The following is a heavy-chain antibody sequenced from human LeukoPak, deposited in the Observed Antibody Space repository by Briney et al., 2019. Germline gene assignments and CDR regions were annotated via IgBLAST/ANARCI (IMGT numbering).Heavy chain of an antibody. V-gene: IGHV4-39*01. D-gene: IGHD4-17*01. CDR3: ARLYGDYVVDY. Sequence: SETLSLTCTVSGGSISSSSYYWGWIRQPPGKGLEWIGSIYYSGSTYYNPSLKSRVTISVDTSKNQFSLKLSSVTAADMAVYYCARLYGDYVVDYWGQGTLVTVSS. CDR2: IYYSGST. CDR1: GGSISSSSYY. J-gene: IGHJ4*02.